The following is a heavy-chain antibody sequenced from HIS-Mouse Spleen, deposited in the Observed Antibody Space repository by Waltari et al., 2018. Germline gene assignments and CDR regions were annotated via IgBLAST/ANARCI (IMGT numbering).Heavy chain of an antibody. V-gene: IGHV3-74*01. Sequence: LQLQESGPGLVKPSETLSLTCTVSGGSISSSSYYWGWIRQPPGKGLVWVSRINSDGSKPSSADSVKGRFTISRDNAKNTLYLQMNSLRAEDTAGYYCARDGGGDYGDYVRAPEYFQHWGQGTLVTVSS. CDR3: ARDGGGDYGDYVRAPEYFQH. D-gene: IGHD4-17*01. J-gene: IGHJ1*01. CDR1: GGSISSSSYY. CDR2: INSDGSKP.